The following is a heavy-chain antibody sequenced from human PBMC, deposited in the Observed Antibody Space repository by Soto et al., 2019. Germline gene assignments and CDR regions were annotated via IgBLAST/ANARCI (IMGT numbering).Heavy chain of an antibody. J-gene: IGHJ3*02. V-gene: IGHV3-23*01. CDR2: ISGSGGST. CDR3: AKDPPDYGDPSDAFDI. D-gene: IGHD4-17*01. Sequence: EVQLLESGGGLVQPGGSLRLSCAASGFTFSSYAMSWVRQAPGQGLEWVSAISGSGGSTYYADSVKGRFTISSDNSKNTLYLQMNSLRADDTAVYYCAKDPPDYGDPSDAFDIWGQGTMVTVSA. CDR1: GFTFSSYA.